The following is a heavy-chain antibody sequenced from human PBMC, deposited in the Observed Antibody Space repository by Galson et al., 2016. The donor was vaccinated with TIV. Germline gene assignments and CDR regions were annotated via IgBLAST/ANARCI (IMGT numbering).Heavy chain of an antibody. CDR3: ARDMGGYFQRHKFDY. V-gene: IGHV3-23*01. CDR1: GFTFGSFA. D-gene: IGHD1-26*01. J-gene: IGHJ4*02. Sequence: SLRLSCAASGFTFGSFAMTWVRQAPGKGLEWVASISAGGITYYADSLKGRFTISRDNSKNTLYLHMSSLRAEDTAVYYCARDMGGYFQRHKFDYWGQGTLVTVSS. CDR2: ISAGGIT.